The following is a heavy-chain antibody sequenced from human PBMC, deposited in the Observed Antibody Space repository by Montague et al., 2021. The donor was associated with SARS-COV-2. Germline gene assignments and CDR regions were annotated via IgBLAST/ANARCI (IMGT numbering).Heavy chain of an antibody. CDR1: GASVASGNFY. CDR3: ARDLWRVTIFGVVTRYGMDV. CDR2: IYYSGST. V-gene: IGHV4-61*01. J-gene: IGHJ6*02. Sequence: SETLSLTCTVSGASVASGNFYWSWIRQPPGKGLEWIGYIYYSGSTYYNPSLKSRVTISVDTSKNQFSLKLSSVTAADTAVYYCARDLWRVTIFGVVTRYGMDVWGQGTTVTVSS. D-gene: IGHD3-3*01.